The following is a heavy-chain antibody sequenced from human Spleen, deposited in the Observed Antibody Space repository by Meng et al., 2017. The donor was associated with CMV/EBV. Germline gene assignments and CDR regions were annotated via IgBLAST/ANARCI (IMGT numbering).Heavy chain of an antibody. D-gene: IGHD3-22*01. CDR2: IIPIFGTA. CDR1: GTFSSYA. J-gene: IGHJ5*02. CDR3: AREPGHTYYYDSSGPP. Sequence: GTFSSYAISWVRQAPGQGLEWMGGIIPIFGTANYAQKFQGRVTITTDESTSTAYMELSSLRSEDTAVYYCAREPGHTYYYDSSGPPWGQGTLVTVSS. V-gene: IGHV1-69*05.